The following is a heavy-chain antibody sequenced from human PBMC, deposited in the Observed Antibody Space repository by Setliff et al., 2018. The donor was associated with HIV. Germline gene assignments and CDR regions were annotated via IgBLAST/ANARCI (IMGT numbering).Heavy chain of an antibody. CDR1: GGSISSYY. CDR3: ARIFGDQGYYYGMDV. CDR2: IYYSGST. J-gene: IGHJ6*02. V-gene: IGHV4-59*01. Sequence: PSETLSLTCTVSGGSISSYYWSWIRQPPGKGLEWIGYIYYSGSTNYNPSLKSRVTISVDTSKNQISLKLSSVIAADTAVYYCARIFGDQGYYYGMDVWGQGTTVTV. D-gene: IGHD3-3*01.